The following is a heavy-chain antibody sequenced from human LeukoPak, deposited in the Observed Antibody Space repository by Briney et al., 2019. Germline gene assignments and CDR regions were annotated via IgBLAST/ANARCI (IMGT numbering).Heavy chain of an antibody. V-gene: IGHV1-18*01. CDR3: ARDSYCSSTSCYNLRVYYYGMDV. Sequence: ASVKVSCKASGYTFTSYCLLWVRQAPGQGLDWMGWISAYNGNTNHAQKLQGRVTMTTDTSTSTAYMELRSMRSDDTAVYYCARDSYCSSTSCYNLRVYYYGMDVWGQGTTVTVSS. CDR2: ISAYNGNT. J-gene: IGHJ6*02. CDR1: GYTFTSYC. D-gene: IGHD2-2*02.